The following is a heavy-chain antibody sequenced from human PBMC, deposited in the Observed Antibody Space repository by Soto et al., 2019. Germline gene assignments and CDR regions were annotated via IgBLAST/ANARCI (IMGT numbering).Heavy chain of an antibody. CDR1: GFDFSGSE. V-gene: IGHV3-48*03. D-gene: IGHD2-21*01. CDR2: ITGSGGVM. CDR3: AKVAPFILGSPF. J-gene: IGHJ4*02. Sequence: EVQLVESGGALVQPGGSLRLSCTASGFDFSGSEMNWFRQAPGKGLEWVAYITGSGGVMFHADSVKGRFSISRDNAKNSLFPEMSDLTADDTGVYYCAKVAPFILGSPFWGQGTLVTVSS.